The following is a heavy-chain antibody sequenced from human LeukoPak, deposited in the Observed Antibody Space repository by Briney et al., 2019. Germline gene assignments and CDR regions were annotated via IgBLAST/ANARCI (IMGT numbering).Heavy chain of an antibody. V-gene: IGHV4-59*01. J-gene: IGHJ6*03. Sequence: PSGTLSLTCSVSGGYITSSYWSWIRQPPGKGLEWVGYVYHTGRTNYNPSLKSRLTISVDTSRDQFSLNLSSVTAADTAVYYCARGSHYYYYMDVWGKGTTVTVSS. CDR3: ARGSHYYYYMDV. CDR2: VYHTGRT. CDR1: GGYITSSY.